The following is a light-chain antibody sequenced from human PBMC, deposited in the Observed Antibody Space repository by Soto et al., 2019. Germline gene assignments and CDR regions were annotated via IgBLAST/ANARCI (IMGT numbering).Light chain of an antibody. J-gene: IGKJ5*01. V-gene: IGKV2-28*01. CDR2: FGS. CDR1: RSLLYNNTYNY. Sequence: EIVMTQSPLTLPVTPGEPASISCRSSRSLLYNNTYNYLDWYVQKPGQSPQLLIYFGSNRAPGVPDRFSGSGSGTDFTLKINRLEAEDVGTYYCMQALQSLTFGQGTRLEIQ. CDR3: MQALQSLT.